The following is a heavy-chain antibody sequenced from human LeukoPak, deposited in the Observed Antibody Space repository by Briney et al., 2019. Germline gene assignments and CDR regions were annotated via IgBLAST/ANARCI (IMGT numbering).Heavy chain of an antibody. J-gene: IGHJ5*02. CDR1: GYSISSGYY. D-gene: IGHD3-22*01. Sequence: PSETLSLTCTVSGYSISSGYYWGWIRQPPGKGLEWIGSIYHSGSTYYNPSLKSRVTISVDTSKNQFSLKLSSATAADTAVYYCARYPANYYDIRQRWFDPWGQGTLVTVSS. CDR2: IYHSGST. CDR3: ARYPANYYDIRQRWFDP. V-gene: IGHV4-38-2*02.